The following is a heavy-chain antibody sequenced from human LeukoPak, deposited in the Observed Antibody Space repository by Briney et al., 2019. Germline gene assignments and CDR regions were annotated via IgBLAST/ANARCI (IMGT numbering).Heavy chain of an antibody. Sequence: ASVNLSCRVSGYTFTSYDVHWVRQATGHGLEWMGWMSPNRCNTVYAQKFQGRVTMTRNTSISTAYMELSSLSSEDTAVYYCARGCSSTTCSWPFDYWGQGTLVTVSS. J-gene: IGHJ4*02. CDR3: ARGCSSTTCSWPFDY. D-gene: IGHD2-2*01. CDR2: MSPNRCNT. CDR1: GYTFTSYD. V-gene: IGHV1-8*01.